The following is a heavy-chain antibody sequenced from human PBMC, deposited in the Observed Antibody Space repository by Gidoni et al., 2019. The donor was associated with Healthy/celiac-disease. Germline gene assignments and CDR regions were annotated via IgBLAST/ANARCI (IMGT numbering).Heavy chain of an antibody. D-gene: IGHD3-9*01. CDR1: GFTFISYA. V-gene: IGHV3-30*01. Sequence: QVQLVESGGGVVQPGRSLRLSCAASGFTFISYAMHWVRQAPGKGLEWVAVISYDGSNKYYADSVKGRFTISRDNSKNTLYLQMNSLRAEDTAVYYCARPDYDILTGTYYFDYWGQGTLVTVAS. CDR3: ARPDYDILTGTYYFDY. J-gene: IGHJ4*02. CDR2: ISYDGSNK.